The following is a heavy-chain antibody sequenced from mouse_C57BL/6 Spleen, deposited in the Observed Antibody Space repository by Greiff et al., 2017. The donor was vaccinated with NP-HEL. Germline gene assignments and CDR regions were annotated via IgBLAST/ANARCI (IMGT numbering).Heavy chain of an antibody. D-gene: IGHD2-3*01. CDR2: IYPGDGDT. CDR1: GYAFSSSW. J-gene: IGHJ1*03. CDR3: ARDGGGDFDV. Sequence: VQLQQSGPELVKPGASVKISCKASGYAFSSSWMNWVKQRPGKGLEWIGRIYPGDGDTNYNGKFKGKATLTADKSSSTAYMQLSSLTSEDSAVYFCARDGGGDFDVWGTGTTVTVSS. V-gene: IGHV1-82*01.